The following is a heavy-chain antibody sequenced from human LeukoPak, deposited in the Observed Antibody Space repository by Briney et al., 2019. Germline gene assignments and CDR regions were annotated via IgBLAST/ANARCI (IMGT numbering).Heavy chain of an antibody. CDR3: ARDGDSSGYYYADY. J-gene: IGHJ4*02. CDR1: GFTFSSYA. CDR2: ISSSGSTI. Sequence: PGGSLRLSCAASGFTFSSYAMHWVRQAPGKGLEWVSYISSSGSTIYYADSVKGRFTISRDNAKNSLYLQMNSLRAEDTAVYYCARDGDSSGYYYADYWGQGTLVTVSS. D-gene: IGHD3-22*01. V-gene: IGHV3-48*04.